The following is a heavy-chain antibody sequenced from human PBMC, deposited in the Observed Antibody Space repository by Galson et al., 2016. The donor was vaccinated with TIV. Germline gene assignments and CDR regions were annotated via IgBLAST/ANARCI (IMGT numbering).Heavy chain of an antibody. D-gene: IGHD3-3*01. CDR3: AKEGGENWSDERRYAFDV. CDR1: GFTFTNFG. CDR2: ISFDGSLA. V-gene: IGHV3-30*18. Sequence: SLRLSCAASGFTFTNFGMHWVRQAPGQGLEWVAVISFDGSLAIRAQSVKGRFAITRDNSKNTLYLQMDSLRAEDTAVYYCAKEGGENWSDERRYAFDVWGHGTTVTVSS. J-gene: IGHJ3*01.